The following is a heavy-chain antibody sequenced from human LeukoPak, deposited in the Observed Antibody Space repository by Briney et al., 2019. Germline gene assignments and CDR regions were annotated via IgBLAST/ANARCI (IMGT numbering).Heavy chain of an antibody. Sequence: GRSLRLSCAASGFTFSSYGMHWVRQAPGKGLEWVAVIWYDGSNKYYADSVKGRFTISRDNSKNTLYLQMNSLRAEDTAVYYCARGGLGIGDFDIWGQGTMVTVSS. CDR1: GFTFSSYG. V-gene: IGHV3-33*01. D-gene: IGHD7-27*01. CDR2: IWYDGSNK. CDR3: ARGGLGIGDFDI. J-gene: IGHJ3*02.